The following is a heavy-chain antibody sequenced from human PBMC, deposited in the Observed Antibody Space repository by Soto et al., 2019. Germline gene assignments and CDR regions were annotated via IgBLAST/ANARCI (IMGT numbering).Heavy chain of an antibody. CDR3: ARGSSFRGDFDV. Sequence: KLQESGPGLVKPSGTLSLPCAVYGGSIGSSSWWTWVRQSPEKGLEWIGEIYHAGSPDYNPSFEGRVTILADRSKNFFSLTLTSVTAADTAIYYCARGSSFRGDFDVWGQGMMVTVAS. D-gene: IGHD2-21*01. V-gene: IGHV4-4*02. CDR1: GGSIGSSSW. J-gene: IGHJ3*01. CDR2: IYHAGSP.